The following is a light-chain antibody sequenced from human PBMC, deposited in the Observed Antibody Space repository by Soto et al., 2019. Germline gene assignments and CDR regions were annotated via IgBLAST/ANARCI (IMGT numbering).Light chain of an antibody. V-gene: IGKV3-20*01. Sequence: EIVLTQSPGTLSLSPGERVTLSCRASQTVYTNSLAWYQQKPGQTPRLLIYGASTRAAAVPDRFSGSGSGTDFALSIDGLEPEDFAIYYCQQYGVSPLTFGPGTRVD. CDR2: GAS. J-gene: IGKJ3*01. CDR3: QQYGVSPLT. CDR1: QTVYTNS.